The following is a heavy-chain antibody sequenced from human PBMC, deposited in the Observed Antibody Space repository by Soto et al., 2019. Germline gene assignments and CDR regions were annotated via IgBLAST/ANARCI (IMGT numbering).Heavy chain of an antibody. D-gene: IGHD3-3*01. CDR1: GFTFSNAW. CDR3: TTGSNLEWLLPLGDY. Sequence: GGSLRLSCAASGFTFSNAWMSWVRQAPGKGLEWVGRIKSKTDGGTTDYAAPVKGRFTISRDDSKNTLYLQMNSLKTEDTAVYYCTTGSNLEWLLPLGDYWGQGTLVTVSS. CDR2: IKSKTDGGTT. V-gene: IGHV3-15*01. J-gene: IGHJ4*02.